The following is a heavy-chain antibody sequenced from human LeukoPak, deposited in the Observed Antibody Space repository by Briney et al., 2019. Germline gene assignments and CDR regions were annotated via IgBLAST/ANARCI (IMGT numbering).Heavy chain of an antibody. CDR2: IYPGDSDT. J-gene: IGHJ5*02. Sequence: GESLKISCKGSVYSFTSYWIGWVRQMPGKGLEWMGNIYPGDSDTRYSPSFQGQVTISADKSISTAYLQWSSLKASDTAMYYCVRLGMGSGSYYNPPSFDPWGQGTLVTVSS. CDR3: VRLGMGSGSYYNPPSFDP. D-gene: IGHD3-10*01. V-gene: IGHV5-51*01. CDR1: VYSFTSYW.